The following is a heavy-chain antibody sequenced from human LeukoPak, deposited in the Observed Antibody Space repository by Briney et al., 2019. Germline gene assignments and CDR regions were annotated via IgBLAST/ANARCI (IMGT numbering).Heavy chain of an antibody. CDR2: IYYSGST. Sequence: GSLRLSCAASGFTFSSYEMNWVRQAPGKGLEWIGSIYYSGSTYYNPSLKSRVTISVDTSKNQFSLKLSSVTAADTAVYYCARHAGAITMVRGVIGWFDPWGQGTLVTVSS. J-gene: IGHJ5*02. CDR3: ARHAGAITMVRGVIGWFDP. V-gene: IGHV4-39*01. CDR1: GFTFSSYE. D-gene: IGHD3-10*01.